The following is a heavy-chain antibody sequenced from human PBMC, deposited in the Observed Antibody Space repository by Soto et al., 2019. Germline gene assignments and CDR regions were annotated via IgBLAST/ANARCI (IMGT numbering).Heavy chain of an antibody. V-gene: IGHV3-21*01. Sequence: PGGSLRLSCAASGFTFSSYSMNWFRQAPGKGLEWVSSISSSSYIYYADSVKGRFTISRDNARNSLYLQMNSLRAEDTAVYYCARDQWPTTVAPLVSWGQGTLVTDSS. J-gene: IGHJ5*02. CDR3: ARDQWPTTVAPLVS. CDR1: GFTFSSYS. D-gene: IGHD4-17*01. CDR2: ISSSSYI.